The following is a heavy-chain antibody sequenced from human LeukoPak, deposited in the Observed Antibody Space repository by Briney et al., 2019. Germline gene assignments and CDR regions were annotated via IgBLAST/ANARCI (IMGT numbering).Heavy chain of an antibody. CDR1: GHTFTDYG. CDR2: INPSGGST. Sequence: ASVKVSCKSSGHTFTDYGISWVRQAPGQGLEWMGIINPSGGSTSYAQKFQGRVTMTRDTSTSTVYMELSSLRSEDTAVYYCAREGIVGAPEAYWGQGTLVTVSS. J-gene: IGHJ4*02. D-gene: IGHD1-26*01. CDR3: AREGIVGAPEAY. V-gene: IGHV1-46*01.